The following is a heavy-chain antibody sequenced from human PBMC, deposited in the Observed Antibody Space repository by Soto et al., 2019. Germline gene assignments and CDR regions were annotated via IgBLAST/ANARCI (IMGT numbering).Heavy chain of an antibody. CDR2: ISGSGSP. CDR3: SREVQPVFRREYDY. J-gene: IGHJ4*02. V-gene: IGHV3-21*04. Sequence: EVQLVESGGGLAKPGGSLKSSFEASGLPFFSNTLNWFRRPQGRGLEWVSSISGSGSPYYADSVKGRFTISRDNAQNSLYLQMSSLRAEDTAVYYCSREVQPVFRREYDYWGQGTLVTVSS. CDR1: GLPFFSNT.